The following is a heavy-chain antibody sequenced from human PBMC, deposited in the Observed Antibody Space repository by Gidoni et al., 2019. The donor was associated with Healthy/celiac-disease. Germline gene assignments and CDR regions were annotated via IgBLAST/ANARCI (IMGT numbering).Heavy chain of an antibody. CDR2: IYYSGRT. CDR1: GGSIRSSSYY. V-gene: IGHV4-39*01. CDR3: ARYIVVVPAARAFDY. J-gene: IGHJ4*02. Sequence: QLQLQESGPGLVKPSETLSLICTVPGGSIRSSSYYWGWIRQPPGKGLEWIGSIYYSGRTYYNPSLKSRVTISVDTSKNQFSLKLSSVTAADTAVYYCARYIVVVPAARAFDYWGQGTLVTVSS. D-gene: IGHD2-2*01.